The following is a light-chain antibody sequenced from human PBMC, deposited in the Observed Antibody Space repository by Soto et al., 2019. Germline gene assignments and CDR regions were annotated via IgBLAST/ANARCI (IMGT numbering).Light chain of an antibody. V-gene: IGLV2-14*03. Sequence: QPASVSGSPGQSITISCAGSSRDIGGYDFVSWYQQHPGEVPKLIIFDVSDRPSGVSDRFSGSKSGDTASLTISGLQVEDEADYYCSSFSNSDTPYVFGTGTKLTVL. CDR3: SSFSNSDTPYV. CDR1: SRDIGGYDF. J-gene: IGLJ1*01. CDR2: DVS.